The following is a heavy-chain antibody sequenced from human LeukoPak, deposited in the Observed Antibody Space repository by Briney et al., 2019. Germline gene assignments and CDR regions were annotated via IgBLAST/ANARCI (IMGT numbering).Heavy chain of an antibody. V-gene: IGHV1-24*01. J-gene: IGHJ4*02. CDR3: ATTPYSSSWSGGYYFDY. D-gene: IGHD6-13*01. CDR2: FDPEDDET. Sequence: GASVKVSCKVSGYTLTELSMHWVRQAPGKGLEWMGGFDPEDDETIYAQKFQGRVTMTEDTSTDTAYMELSSLRSEDTAVYYCATTPYSSSWSGGYYFDYWGQGTLVTVSS. CDR1: GYTLTELS.